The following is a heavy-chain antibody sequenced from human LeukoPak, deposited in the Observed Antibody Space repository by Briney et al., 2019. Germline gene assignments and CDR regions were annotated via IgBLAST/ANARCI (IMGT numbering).Heavy chain of an antibody. CDR1: GFTFSSYG. J-gene: IGHJ5*02. D-gene: IGHD2-15*01. V-gene: IGHV3-33*01. CDR2: IWYDGSNK. CDR3: ARARRISVVVAATGFDP. Sequence: PGRSLRLSCAASGFTFSSYGMHWVRQAPGKGLEWVAVIWYDGSNKYYADSVKGRFTISRDNSKNTLYLQMNSLRAEDTVVYYCARARRISVVVAATGFDPWGQGNLVTVSS.